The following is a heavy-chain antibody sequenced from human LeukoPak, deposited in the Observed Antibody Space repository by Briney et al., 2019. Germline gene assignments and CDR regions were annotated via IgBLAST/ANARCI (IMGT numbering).Heavy chain of an antibody. CDR1: GGSFSGYY. CDR3: ARVGARYGSASYLDY. CDR2: INHSGST. D-gene: IGHD3-10*01. Sequence: SETLSLTCAVYGGSFSGYYWSWIRRPPGKGLEWIGEINHSGSTNYSPSLKSRVTISVDTSKNQFSLKLSSVTAADTAVYYCARVGARYGSASYLDYWGQGTLVTVSS. J-gene: IGHJ4*02. V-gene: IGHV4-34*01.